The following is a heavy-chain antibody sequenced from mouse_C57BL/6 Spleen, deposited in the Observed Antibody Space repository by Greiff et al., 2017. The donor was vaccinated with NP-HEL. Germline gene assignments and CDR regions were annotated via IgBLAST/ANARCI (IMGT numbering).Heavy chain of an antibody. CDR1: GYTFTSYW. V-gene: IGHV1-59*01. J-gene: IGHJ4*01. CDR2: IDPSDSYT. CDR3: AREVGGLRRAMDY. Sequence: QVQLKQPGAELVRPGTSVKLSCKASGYTFTSYWMHWVKQRPGQGLEWIGVIDPSDSYTNYNQKFKGKATLTVDTSSSTAYMQLSSLTSEDSAVYYCAREVGGLRRAMDYWGQGTSVTVSS. D-gene: IGHD1-1*01.